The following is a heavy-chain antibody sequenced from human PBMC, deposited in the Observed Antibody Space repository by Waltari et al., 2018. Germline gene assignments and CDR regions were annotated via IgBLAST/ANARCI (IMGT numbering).Heavy chain of an antibody. CDR2: ISYYGSIK. V-gene: IGHV3-30*10. D-gene: IGHD1-26*01. CDR3: ARDYSGGGPDY. CDR1: GFTFDSSA. Sequence: QEHLVQSGGGVVQPGRSLRLSCAASGFTFDSSAMHWVRQAPGKGLGWVSIISYYGSIKLYTDSVKGRVTISRDNSNNIRSLQMNSLRAEDTAVYYCARDYSGGGPDYWGQGNLVTVSS. J-gene: IGHJ4*02.